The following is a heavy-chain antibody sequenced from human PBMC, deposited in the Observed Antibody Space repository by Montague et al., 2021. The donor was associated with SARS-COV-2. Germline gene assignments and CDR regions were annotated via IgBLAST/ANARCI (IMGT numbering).Heavy chain of an antibody. V-gene: IGHV4-38-2*02. CDR2: IFQSGTT. D-gene: IGHD3-3*01. J-gene: IGHJ6*02. CDR3: AREHWENYYDFWSGTNLASDYPYYGMGV. Sequence: SETLSLTCTVAGYSISDGYYWVWIRQPPGKGLEWIGNIFQSGTTYYNPSLERRSTMSVDTSKNQFSLNLSSVTAADTAVYYCAREHWENYYDFWSGTNLASDYPYYGMGVWGQGTTVTVSS. CDR1: GYSISDGYY.